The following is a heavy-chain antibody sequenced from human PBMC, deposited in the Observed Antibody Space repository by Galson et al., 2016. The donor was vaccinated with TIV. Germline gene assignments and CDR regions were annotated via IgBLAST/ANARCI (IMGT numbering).Heavy chain of an antibody. D-gene: IGHD1-1*01. J-gene: IGHJ6*03. CDR3: AKGQLRAARRFYYMDV. Sequence: SLRLSCAASGFTFDDYAMHWVRQVPGRGLEWVSVISWNSGRTVYADSVKGRFIISRDNAKKSLYLQMNSLRAEDTALYYCAKGQLRAARRFYYMDVWGKGTTVTVSS. CDR1: GFTFDDYA. V-gene: IGHV3-9*01. CDR2: ISWNSGRT.